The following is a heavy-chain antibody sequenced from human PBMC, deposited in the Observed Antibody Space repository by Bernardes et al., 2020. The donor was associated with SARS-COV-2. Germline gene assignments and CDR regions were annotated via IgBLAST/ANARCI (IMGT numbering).Heavy chain of an antibody. CDR3: AKEWDTVPGNAFDI. CDR2: IRGNGDTT. Sequence: GGSLRLSCAASGFTFSNYAMSWVRQAPGKGLEWVSAIRGNGDTTYYADAVKGRFTIFRDNSENTLYLQMNSLRVEDTALYYCAKEWDTVPGNAFDIWGHGTLVTVSS. J-gene: IGHJ3*02. D-gene: IGHD2-8*01. V-gene: IGHV3-23*01. CDR1: GFTFSNYA.